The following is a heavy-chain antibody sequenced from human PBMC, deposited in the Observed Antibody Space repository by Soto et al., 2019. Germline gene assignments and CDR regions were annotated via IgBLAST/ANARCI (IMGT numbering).Heavy chain of an antibody. CDR2: IYYSGST. D-gene: IGHD5-12*01. Sequence: WTWIRQHPGKGLEWIGYIYYSGSTSYNPSLKSRVTISVDTSKNQFSLKLSSVTAADTAVYYCARWLQFGSYYGMDVWGQGTTGTVSS. V-gene: IGHV4-31*02. CDR3: ARWLQFGSYYGMDV. J-gene: IGHJ6*02.